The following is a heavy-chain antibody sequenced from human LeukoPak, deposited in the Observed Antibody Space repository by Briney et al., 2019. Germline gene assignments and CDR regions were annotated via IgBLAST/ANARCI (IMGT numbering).Heavy chain of an antibody. D-gene: IGHD3-10*01. V-gene: IGHV1-2*06. J-gene: IGHJ4*02. CDR1: GYTFTGHY. CDR3: ARDRITMVRGGGKIFDY. Sequence: ASVKVSCKASGYTFTGHYMHWVRQAPGQGLEWMGRINPNSGGTNYAQKFQGRVTMTRDTSISTAYMELSRLRSDDTAVYYCARDRITMVRGGGKIFDYWGQGTLVTVSS. CDR2: INPNSGGT.